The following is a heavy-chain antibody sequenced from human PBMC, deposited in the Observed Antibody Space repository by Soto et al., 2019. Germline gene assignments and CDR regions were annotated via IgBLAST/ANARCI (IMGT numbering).Heavy chain of an antibody. Sequence: GGSLRLSCAASGFSFSDSALHWVRQASGKGLEWVGRIRTKSNNYATAYAASVKGRFTISRDDSKNTAYLQMNSLKTEDTAVYYCSRLIMDSLVKQTLFDSWGQGALVTVSS. V-gene: IGHV3-73*01. D-gene: IGHD3-9*01. CDR3: SRLIMDSLVKQTLFDS. CDR2: IRTKSNNYAT. CDR1: GFSFSDSA. J-gene: IGHJ5*01.